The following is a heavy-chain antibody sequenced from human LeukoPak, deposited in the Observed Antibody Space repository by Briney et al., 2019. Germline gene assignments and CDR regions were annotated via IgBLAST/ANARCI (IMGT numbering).Heavy chain of an antibody. CDR2: IYYSGST. CDR1: GGSISSSSYY. Sequence: SETLSLTCTVSGGSISSSSYYWGWLRQPPGKGLEWIGSIYYSGSTYYNPSLKSRVTISVDTSKNQCSLTLSSVTAADTAVYYCASSDYGDYAFDYWGQGTLVTVSS. D-gene: IGHD4-17*01. J-gene: IGHJ4*02. CDR3: ASSDYGDYAFDY. V-gene: IGHV4-39*01.